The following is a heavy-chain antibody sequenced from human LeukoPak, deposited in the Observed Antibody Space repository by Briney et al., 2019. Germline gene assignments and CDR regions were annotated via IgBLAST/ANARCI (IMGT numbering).Heavy chain of an antibody. CDR3: ARDGYYDSSGYHNP. CDR1: GGSISSGGYY. CDR2: IYYSGST. J-gene: IGHJ5*02. Sequence: SETLSLTCTVSGGSISSGGYYWSWIRQHPGKGLEWIGYIYYSGSTYYNPSLKGRVTISVDTSKNQFSLKLSSVTAADTAVYYCARDGYYDSSGYHNPWGQGTLVTVSS. V-gene: IGHV4-31*03. D-gene: IGHD3-22*01.